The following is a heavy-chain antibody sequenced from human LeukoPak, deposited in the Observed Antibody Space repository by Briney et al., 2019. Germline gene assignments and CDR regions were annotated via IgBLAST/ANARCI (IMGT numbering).Heavy chain of an antibody. CDR3: ARDTYYYDSSGYQMGYYFDY. CDR1: GFTSSSYG. D-gene: IGHD3-22*01. J-gene: IGHJ4*02. CDR2: IWYDGSNK. V-gene: IGHV3-33*01. Sequence: GRSLRLSCAASGFTSSSYGMHWVRQAPGKGLEWVAVIWYDGSNKYYADSVKGRFTISRDNSKNTLYLQMNSLRAEDTAVYYCARDTYYYDSSGYQMGYYFDYWGQGTLVTVSS.